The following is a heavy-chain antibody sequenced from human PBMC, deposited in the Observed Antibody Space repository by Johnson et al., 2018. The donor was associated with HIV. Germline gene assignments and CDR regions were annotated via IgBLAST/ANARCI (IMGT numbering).Heavy chain of an antibody. V-gene: IGHV3-30*02. CDR3: AKDKDAFDI. CDR1: GFTFDDYG. J-gene: IGHJ3*02. CDR2: IRYDGSNK. Sequence: QVQLVESGGGVVRPGGSLRLSCAASGFTFDDYGMSWVRQAPGKGQEWVAFIRYDGSNKYYADSVKGRFTISRDNSKNTLYLQMNSLRAEDTAVYYCAKDKDAFDIWGQGTMVTVSS.